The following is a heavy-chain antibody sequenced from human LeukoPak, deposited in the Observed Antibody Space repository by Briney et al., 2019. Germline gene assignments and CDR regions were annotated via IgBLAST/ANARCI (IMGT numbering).Heavy chain of an antibody. V-gene: IGHV3-23*01. CDR2: IRGGGGSA. CDR1: GFTFSAYA. Sequence: GGSLRLSCTASGFTFSAYAMMWVRQAPGKGPEWVSAIRGGGGSAFYADSAKGRFTISRDNSKYTLFLQMNSLRAEDTAVYYCTSAVVVVAATDYWGQGTLVTVSS. CDR3: TSAVVVVAATDY. D-gene: IGHD2-15*01. J-gene: IGHJ4*02.